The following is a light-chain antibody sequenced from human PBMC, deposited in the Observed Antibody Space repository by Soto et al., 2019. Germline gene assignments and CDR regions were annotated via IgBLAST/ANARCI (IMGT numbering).Light chain of an antibody. J-gene: IGLJ2*01. CDR2: RNN. CDR1: SSRIGSNY. Sequence: QSVLTQPPSASGTPGQRVTISCSGSSSRIGSNYVYWYQQLPGTAPKLLIYRNNQRPSGVPDRFSGSKSGTSASLAISGLRSVDEADYYCAAWDVSLSGHVVLGGGTKVTVL. V-gene: IGLV1-47*01. CDR3: AAWDVSLSGHVV.